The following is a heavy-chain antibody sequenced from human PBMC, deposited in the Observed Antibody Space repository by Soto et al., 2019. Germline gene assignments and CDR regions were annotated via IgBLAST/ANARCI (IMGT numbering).Heavy chain of an antibody. CDR3: ARDVDANYMDV. CDR2: ISSSSSYI. J-gene: IGHJ6*03. D-gene: IGHD2-8*01. Sequence: EVQLVESGGGLVKPGGSLRLSCPASGFTFSSYSMNWVRQAPGKGLEWVSSISSSSSYIYYADSVKGRFTISRDNAKNSLYLQMNSLRAEDTAVYYCARDVDANYMDVWGKGTTVTVSS. V-gene: IGHV3-21*01. CDR1: GFTFSSYS.